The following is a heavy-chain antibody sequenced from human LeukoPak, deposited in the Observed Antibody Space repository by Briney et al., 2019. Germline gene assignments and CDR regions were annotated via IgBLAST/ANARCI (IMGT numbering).Heavy chain of an antibody. D-gene: IGHD5-12*01. CDR3: AKSNIVAMSDY. CDR2: ISSSGGGT. CDR1: GFTFSSYA. V-gene: IGHV3-23*01. J-gene: IGHJ4*02. Sequence: GGCLRLSCAASGFTFSSYAMTWVRQAPGKGLEWVSTISSSGGGTYYADSVKGRFTISRDNSKNTLYLQLSSLRAEDTAVYYCAKSNIVAMSDYWGQGTLVTVSS.